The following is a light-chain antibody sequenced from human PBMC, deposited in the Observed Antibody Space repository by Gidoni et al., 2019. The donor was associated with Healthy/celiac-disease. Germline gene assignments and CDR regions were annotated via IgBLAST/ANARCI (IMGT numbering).Light chain of an antibody. CDR1: QYISNY. Sequence: DIQMTQSPSSLSASVGDRVTITCQASQYISNYLNWYQQKPGKAPTLLIYDASNLETGVQSRFSGSGSGTDFTFTISSLQPEDIATYYCQQYDNLPLTFGGGTKVEIK. CDR2: DAS. J-gene: IGKJ4*01. CDR3: QQYDNLPLT. V-gene: IGKV1-33*01.